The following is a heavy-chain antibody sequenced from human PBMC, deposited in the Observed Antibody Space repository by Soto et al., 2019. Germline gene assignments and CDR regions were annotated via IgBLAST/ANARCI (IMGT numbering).Heavy chain of an antibody. CDR2: INHSGST. J-gene: IGHJ4*02. CDR3: ARGPGDYTKSIDY. V-gene: IGHV4-34*01. D-gene: IGHD4-4*01. Sequence: SETLSLTCAVYGGSFSGYYWSWIRQPPGKGLEWIGEINHSGSTNYNPSLKSRVTISVDTSKNQFSLKLSSVTAADTAVYYCARGPGDYTKSIDYWGQGTLVTVSS. CDR1: GGSFSGYY.